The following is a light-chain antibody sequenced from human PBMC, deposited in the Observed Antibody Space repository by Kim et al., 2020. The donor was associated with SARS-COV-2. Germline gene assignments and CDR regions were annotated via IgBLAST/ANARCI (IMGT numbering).Light chain of an antibody. CDR3: QQRSHV. J-gene: IGKJ4*01. CDR1: QSVANH. V-gene: IGKV3-11*01. Sequence: TLSMSPGDRATLTCRASQSVANHLAWYQQKPGQAPRLLIYDASNRATGIPATFSGSGSGTDFNLTISSLEPEDSAVYDCQQRSHVFGGGTKVDIK. CDR2: DAS.